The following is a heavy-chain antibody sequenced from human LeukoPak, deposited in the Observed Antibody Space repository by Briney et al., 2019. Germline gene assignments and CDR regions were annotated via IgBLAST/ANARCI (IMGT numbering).Heavy chain of an antibody. V-gene: IGHV3-21*01. CDR3: ARGWRYCSGGSCFTFDY. CDR1: GFTFSSYS. Sequence: GGSLRLSCAASGFTFSSYSMNWVRQAPGKGLEWVSSISSSSSYIYYADSVKGRFTISRDNAKNSLYLEMNSLRAEDTAVYYCARGWRYCSGGSCFTFDYWGQGTLVTVSS. D-gene: IGHD2-15*01. J-gene: IGHJ4*02. CDR2: ISSSSSYI.